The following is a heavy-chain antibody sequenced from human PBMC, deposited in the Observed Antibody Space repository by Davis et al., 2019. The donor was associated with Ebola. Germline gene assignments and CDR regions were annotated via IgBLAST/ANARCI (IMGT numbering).Heavy chain of an antibody. D-gene: IGHD4-17*01. CDR2: ISSNGGST. CDR3: ARVFSDGDYYFDY. CDR1: GFTFSSYA. Sequence: PGGFLRLSCAASGFTFSSYAMHWVRQAPGKGLEYVSAISSNGGSTYYANSVKGRFTISRDNSKNTLYLQMGSLRAEDMAVYYCARVFSDGDYYFDYWGQGTLVTVSS. J-gene: IGHJ4*02. V-gene: IGHV3-64*01.